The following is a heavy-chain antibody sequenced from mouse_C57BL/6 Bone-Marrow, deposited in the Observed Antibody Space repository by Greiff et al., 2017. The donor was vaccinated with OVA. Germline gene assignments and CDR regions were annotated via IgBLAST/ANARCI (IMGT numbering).Heavy chain of an antibody. CDR3: ARGNFGSSFYAMDY. CDR2: IVPANDNT. D-gene: IGHD1-1*01. CDR1: GFNIKNTY. J-gene: IGHJ4*01. V-gene: IGHV14-3*01. Sequence: EVKVEESVAELVRPGASVKLSCTASGFNIKNTYMHWVKQRPEQGLEWIGRIVPANDNTKYAPKFQGKATMTADTSSNTAYLQLSSLSSEDTAVYCCARGNFGSSFYAMDYWGQGTSVTVSS.